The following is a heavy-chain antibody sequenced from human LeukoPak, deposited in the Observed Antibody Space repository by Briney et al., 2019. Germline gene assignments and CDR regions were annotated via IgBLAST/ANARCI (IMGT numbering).Heavy chain of an antibody. V-gene: IGHV3-30*18. Sequence: PGGSLRLSCAASGFTFSSYGMHWVRQAPGKGLEWVAVISYDGSNKYYADSVKGQFTISRDNSKNTLYLQMNSLRAEDTAVYYCAKGYSRYGTYYLDYWGQGTLVTVSS. D-gene: IGHD1/OR15-1a*01. CDR2: ISYDGSNK. J-gene: IGHJ4*02. CDR3: AKGYSRYGTYYLDY. CDR1: GFTFSSYG.